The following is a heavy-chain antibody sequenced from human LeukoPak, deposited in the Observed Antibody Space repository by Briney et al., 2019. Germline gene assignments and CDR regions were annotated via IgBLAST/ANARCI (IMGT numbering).Heavy chain of an antibody. J-gene: IGHJ4*02. V-gene: IGHV1-18*01. Sequence: GASVKVSRKASGYTFTSYGISWVRQAPGQGLEWMGWISAYNGNTNYAQKLQGRVTMTTDTSTSTAYMELRSLRSDDTAVYYCARDGGGYDILTGYSPFDYWGQGTLVTVSS. D-gene: IGHD3-9*01. CDR3: ARDGGGYDILTGYSPFDY. CDR1: GYTFTSYG. CDR2: ISAYNGNT.